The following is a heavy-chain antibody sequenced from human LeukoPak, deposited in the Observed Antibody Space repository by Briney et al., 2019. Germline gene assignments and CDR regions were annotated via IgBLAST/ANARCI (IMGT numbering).Heavy chain of an antibody. CDR3: ARGHPGGYYDSSGMIRRRKNWFDP. CDR1: GGSISRSRDY. D-gene: IGHD3-22*01. J-gene: IGHJ5*02. V-gene: IGHV4-39*07. CDR2: IYYSGST. Sequence: PSETLSLTCTVSGGSISRSRDYWGWIRQPPGTGLEWVGSIYYSGSTYYNPSLKSRVTISGDTSKNRFSLKLSSVTAADTAMYYCARGHPGGYYDSSGMIRRRKNWFDPWGQGTLVTVSS.